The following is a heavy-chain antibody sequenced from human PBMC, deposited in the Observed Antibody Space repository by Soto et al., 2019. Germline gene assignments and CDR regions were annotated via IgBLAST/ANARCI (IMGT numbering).Heavy chain of an antibody. CDR1: GFTFGDYA. Sequence: GGSLRLSCTASGFTFGDYAMSWFRQAPGKGLEWVGFIRSKAYGGTTEYAASVKGRFTISRDDSKSIAYLQLNSPKTEHTAVYYCTRGPYCTNGVRPFRYWGQGTLVTVSS. V-gene: IGHV3-49*03. D-gene: IGHD2-8*01. CDR2: IRSKAYGGTT. J-gene: IGHJ4*02. CDR3: TRGPYCTNGVRPFRY.